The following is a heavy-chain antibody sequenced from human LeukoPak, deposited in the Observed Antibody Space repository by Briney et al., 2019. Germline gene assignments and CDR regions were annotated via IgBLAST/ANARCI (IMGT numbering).Heavy chain of an antibody. CDR1: GGSISSSSYY. D-gene: IGHD1-26*01. CDR3: VRHSIGGRYQHDY. V-gene: IGHV4-39*01. J-gene: IGHJ4*02. Sequence: PSETLSLTCTVSGGSISSSSYYWGWIRQPPGKGLEWIGSIYYSGSTYYNPSLKSRVTISVDTSKNQFSLKLSSVTAADTAVYYCVRHSIGGRYQHDYWGQGTLVTVSS. CDR2: IYYSGST.